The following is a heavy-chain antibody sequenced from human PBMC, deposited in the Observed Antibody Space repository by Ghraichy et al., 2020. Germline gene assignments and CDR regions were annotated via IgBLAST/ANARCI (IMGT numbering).Heavy chain of an antibody. CDR1: GFTFSSYS. Sequence: GGSLRLSCVGSGFTFSSYSMNWVRQSPGKGLEWVSYITSSSRTISYADSVKGRFTVSRDNDKKSVFLQMNSLRDEDTAVYYCARASRVVRFYYYDALDVWGPGTTVTVSS. J-gene: IGHJ6*02. D-gene: IGHD4-23*01. V-gene: IGHV3-48*02. CDR2: ITSSSRTI. CDR3: ARASRVVRFYYYDALDV.